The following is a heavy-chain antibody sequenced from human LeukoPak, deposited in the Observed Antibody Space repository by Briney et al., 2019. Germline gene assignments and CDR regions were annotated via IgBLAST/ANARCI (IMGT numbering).Heavy chain of an antibody. Sequence: PGGSLRLSCAASGFIVSNYEMNWVRQAPGKGLEWVAVISYDGSNKYCADSVKGRFTISRDNSKNTLYLQMNSLRAEDTAVYYCAKERGYDSSGYFSVGFDYWGQGTLVTASS. V-gene: IGHV3-30*18. CDR3: AKERGYDSSGYFSVGFDY. D-gene: IGHD3-22*01. CDR1: GFIVSNYE. J-gene: IGHJ4*02. CDR2: ISYDGSNK.